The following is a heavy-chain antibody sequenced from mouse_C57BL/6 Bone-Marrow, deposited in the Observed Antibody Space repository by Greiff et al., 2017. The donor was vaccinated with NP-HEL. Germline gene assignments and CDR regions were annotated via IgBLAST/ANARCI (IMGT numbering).Heavy chain of an antibody. D-gene: IGHD6-1*01. CDR2: IYPGDGDT. V-gene: IGHV1-82*01. J-gene: IGHJ2*01. Sequence: QVQLKESGPELVKPGASVKISCKASGYAFSSSWMNWVKQRPGKGLEWIGRIYPGDGDTNYNGKFKGKATLTADKSSSTAYMQLSSLTSEDSAVYFCVCPEYYFDYWGQGTTLTVSS. CDR1: GYAFSSSW. CDR3: VCPEYYFDY.